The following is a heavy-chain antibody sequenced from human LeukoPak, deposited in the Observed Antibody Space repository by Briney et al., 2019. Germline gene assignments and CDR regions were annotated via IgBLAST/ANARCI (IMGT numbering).Heavy chain of an antibody. J-gene: IGHJ6*03. CDR2: IYTSGST. CDR3: ARGVRDFDWLSPYYYYYYMDV. V-gene: IGHV4-61*02. Sequence: PSETLSLTCSVSGGSINNRDYYWGWIRQPAGKGLEWIGRIYTSGSTNYNHSLKSRVTISVDTSKNQFSLKLSSVTAADTAVYYCARGVRDFDWLSPYYYYYYMDVWGKGTTVTISS. CDR1: GGSINNRDYY. D-gene: IGHD3-9*01.